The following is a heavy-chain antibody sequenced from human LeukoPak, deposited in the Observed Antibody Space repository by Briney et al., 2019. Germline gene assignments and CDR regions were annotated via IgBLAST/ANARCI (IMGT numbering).Heavy chain of an antibody. D-gene: IGHD1-26*01. J-gene: IGHJ3*02. V-gene: IGHV3-23*01. CDR1: GSTFSSYW. Sequence: GGSLRLSCAASGSTFSSYWMHWVRQAPGKGLDWVSAISGSGGSTYYADSVKGRFTISRDNSKNTLYLQMNSLRAEDTAVYYCAKASGSYLSSAFDIWGQGTMVTVSS. CDR3: AKASGSYLSSAFDI. CDR2: ISGSGGST.